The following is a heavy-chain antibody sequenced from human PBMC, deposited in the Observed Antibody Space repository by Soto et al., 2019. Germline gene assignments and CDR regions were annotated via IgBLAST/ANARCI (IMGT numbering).Heavy chain of an antibody. Sequence: EVQLLESGGGLVQPGGSLRLSCAASGFTFSNYAMSWVRQAPGKGLEWVSAISGSGGTTYYADSVKGRFTFSRDNSKNTPYLQMNSLSAEDTAVYYCAKTANGWFSAFDIWGQGTMVTVSS. J-gene: IGHJ3*02. CDR1: GFTFSNYA. CDR3: AKTANGWFSAFDI. CDR2: ISGSGGTT. D-gene: IGHD6-19*01. V-gene: IGHV3-23*01.